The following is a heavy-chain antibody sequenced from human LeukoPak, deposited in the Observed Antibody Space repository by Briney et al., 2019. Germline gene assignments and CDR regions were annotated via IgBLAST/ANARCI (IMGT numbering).Heavy chain of an antibody. Sequence: GGSLRLSCAASGFTFSSYGMHWVRQAPGKGLEWVAFIRYDGSNKYYADSVKGRFTISRDNSKNTLYLQMNSLRAEDTAVYYCAKDRWPYYYGSGGGCYFDYWGQGTLVTVSS. V-gene: IGHV3-30*02. CDR1: GFTFSSYG. CDR3: AKDRWPYYYGSGGGCYFDY. D-gene: IGHD3-10*01. CDR2: IRYDGSNK. J-gene: IGHJ4*02.